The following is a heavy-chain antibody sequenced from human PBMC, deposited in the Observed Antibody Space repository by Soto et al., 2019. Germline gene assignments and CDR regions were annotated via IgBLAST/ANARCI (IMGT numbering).Heavy chain of an antibody. Sequence: SVKVSFKASCYTFTSYGISWVRQAPGQGLEWMGWISAYNGNTNYAQKLQGRVTMTTDTSTSTAYMELRSLRSDDTAVYYCARVGGSSSWSSYYYYGMDVWGQGTTVTVSS. CDR3: ARVGGSSSWSSYYYYGMDV. CDR1: CYTFTSYG. J-gene: IGHJ6*02. V-gene: IGHV1-18*01. D-gene: IGHD6-13*01. CDR2: ISAYNGNT.